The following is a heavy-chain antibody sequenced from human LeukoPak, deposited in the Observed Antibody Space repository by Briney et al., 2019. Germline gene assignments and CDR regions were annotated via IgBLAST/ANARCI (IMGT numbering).Heavy chain of an antibody. CDR3: GKGEWQQLVLDY. CDR1: GFTFNNYW. Sequence: PGESLRLSCAASGFTFNNYWMSWVRQAPGKGLEWVANIKHDEIEKYYVDSVKGRFTISRDSSKNTLYLQMNSLRAEDTAVYYCGKGEWQQLVLDYWGQGTLVTVSS. J-gene: IGHJ4*02. CDR2: IKHDEIEK. V-gene: IGHV3-7*03. D-gene: IGHD6-13*01.